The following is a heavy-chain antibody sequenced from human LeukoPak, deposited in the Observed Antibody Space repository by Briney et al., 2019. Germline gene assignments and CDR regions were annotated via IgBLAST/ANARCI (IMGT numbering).Heavy chain of an antibody. CDR1: GGTFSSYA. J-gene: IGHJ4*02. V-gene: IGHV1-69*13. CDR3: ARDPVRGADWTPFDY. D-gene: IGHD3-10*01. CDR2: IIPIFGTA. Sequence: GASVKVSCKASGGTFSSYAISWVRQAPGQGLEWMGRIIPIFGTANYAQKFQGRVTITADESTSTAYMELSSLRSEDTAVYYCARDPVRGADWTPFDYWGQGTLVTVSS.